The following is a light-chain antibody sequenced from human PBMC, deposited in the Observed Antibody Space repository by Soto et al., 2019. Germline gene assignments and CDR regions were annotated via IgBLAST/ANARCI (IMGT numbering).Light chain of an antibody. J-gene: IGKJ3*01. CDR1: QNIGTS. V-gene: IGKV1-5*01. CDR3: QQYNNWPFT. CDR2: DAS. Sequence: IQMTQSPSTLSASVGDRVTITCRASQNIGTSLAWYQQTPGKAPKLLISDASTLESGVPSRFGGSGSGTEFTLSITSLQPDDFAVYYCQQYNNWPFTFGPGTKVDIK.